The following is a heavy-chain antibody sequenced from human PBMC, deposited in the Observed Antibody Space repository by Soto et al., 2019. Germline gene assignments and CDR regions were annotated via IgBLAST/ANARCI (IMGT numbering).Heavy chain of an antibody. D-gene: IGHD6-13*01. CDR3: AKDPPIASDGPTLDY. J-gene: IGHJ4*02. Sequence: EVQLLESGGGLVQPGGSLRLSCAASGFTFSTYVMCWVRQAPGKGPEWVSGISRDGGRTFYADSVKGRFTISRGNSKNTLYLQMNSLWVEDTAVYYCAKDPPIASDGPTLDYWGQGTLVTVSS. CDR1: GFTFSTYV. CDR2: ISRDGGRT. V-gene: IGHV3-23*01.